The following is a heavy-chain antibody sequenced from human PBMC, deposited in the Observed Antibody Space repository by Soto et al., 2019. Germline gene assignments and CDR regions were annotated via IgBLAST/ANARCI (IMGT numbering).Heavy chain of an antibody. D-gene: IGHD2-2*01. J-gene: IGHJ4*02. Sequence: QVQLVQSGAEVKKPGSSVKVSCKASGGTFSSYTISWVRQAPGQGLEWMGRIIPILGIANYAQKFQGRVTITADKATSTAYMELSSLRSEDTAVYYCARDRYCSSTSCSRFDYWGQGTLVTGSS. V-gene: IGHV1-69*08. CDR2: IIPILGIA. CDR1: GGTFSSYT. CDR3: ARDRYCSSTSCSRFDY.